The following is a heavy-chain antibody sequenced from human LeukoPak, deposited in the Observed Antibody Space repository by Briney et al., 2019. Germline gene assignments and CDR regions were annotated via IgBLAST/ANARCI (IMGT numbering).Heavy chain of an antibody. Sequence: GGSLRLSCAASGFTFSDYYMSWIRQAPGKGLEWVSYISSSGSTIYHADSVKGRFTISRDNAKNSLYLQMNSLRAEDTAVYYCARDYDYSNTFDYWGQGTLVTVSS. V-gene: IGHV3-11*04. CDR2: ISSSGSTI. J-gene: IGHJ4*02. D-gene: IGHD4-11*01. CDR3: ARDYDYSNTFDY. CDR1: GFTFSDYY.